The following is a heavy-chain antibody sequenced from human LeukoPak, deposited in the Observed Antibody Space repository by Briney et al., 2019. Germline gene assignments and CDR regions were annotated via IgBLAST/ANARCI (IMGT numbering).Heavy chain of an antibody. CDR2: IYHIGST. CDR1: GGSISSNW. J-gene: IGHJ4*02. V-gene: IGHV4-4*02. CDR3: AGSGYYCFDY. Sequence: SETLSLTCAVSGGSISSNWWSWVRQSPGKGLEWIGEIYHIGSTNYNPSLKSRVTISVDKSKNQFSLKLSSVTAADTAVYYCAGSGYYCFDYWGQGILVTVSS. D-gene: IGHD2-8*01.